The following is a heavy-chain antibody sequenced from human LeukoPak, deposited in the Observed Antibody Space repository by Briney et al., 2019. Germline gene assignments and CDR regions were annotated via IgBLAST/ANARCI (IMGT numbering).Heavy chain of an antibody. CDR1: GFTFSNYA. Sequence: GGPLRLSCAASGFTFSNYAMSWVRQAPGKGLEWVSAITNGGSTYYADSVKGRFTISRDNSKNTLYLQMKSLRADDTAVYYCAKHIVIVPAAKDYWGQGTLVTVSS. V-gene: IGHV3-23*01. CDR3: AKHIVIVPAAKDY. J-gene: IGHJ4*02. CDR2: ITNGGST. D-gene: IGHD2-2*01.